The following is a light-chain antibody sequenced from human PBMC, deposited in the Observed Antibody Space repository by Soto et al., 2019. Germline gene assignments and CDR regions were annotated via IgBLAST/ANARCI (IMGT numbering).Light chain of an antibody. CDR1: QSVSSSY. CDR2: GAS. Sequence: EIVLTQSPGTLSFSPGERATLSCRASQSVSSSYLAWYQQKPGQAPRLLIYGASSRATGIPDRFSGSGSGTDFTLTISRLEPEDFAVYYCQQYGSSPTWTFGQGTK. CDR3: QQYGSSPTWT. V-gene: IGKV3-20*01. J-gene: IGKJ1*01.